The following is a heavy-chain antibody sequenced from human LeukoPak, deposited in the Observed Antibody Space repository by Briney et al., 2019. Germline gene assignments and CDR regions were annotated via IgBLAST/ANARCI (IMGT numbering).Heavy chain of an antibody. Sequence: SETLSLTCTVSGGSTSSYYWSWIRQPPGKGLEWIGYIYYSGSTNYNPSLKSRVTISVDTSKNQFSLKLSSVTAADTAVYYCARSPLNRYCSSTSCSTSAFDIWGQGTMVTVSS. CDR2: IYYSGST. D-gene: IGHD2-2*01. CDR3: ARSPLNRYCSSTSCSTSAFDI. CDR1: GGSTSSYY. V-gene: IGHV4-59*01. J-gene: IGHJ3*02.